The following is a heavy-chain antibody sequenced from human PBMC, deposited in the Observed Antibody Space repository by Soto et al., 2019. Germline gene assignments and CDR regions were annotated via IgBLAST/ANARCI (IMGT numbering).Heavy chain of an antibody. Sequence: ASVKVSCKASGYTFTGYYMHWVRQAPGQGLEWMGWINPDSGGTNYAQKFQGWVTMTRDTSISTAYMELSRLRSDDTAVYYCARGETGVDYALNIWGQGIMVTVSS. CDR2: INPDSGGT. CDR1: GYTFTGYY. V-gene: IGHV1-2*04. D-gene: IGHD7-27*01. CDR3: ARGETGVDYALNI. J-gene: IGHJ3*02.